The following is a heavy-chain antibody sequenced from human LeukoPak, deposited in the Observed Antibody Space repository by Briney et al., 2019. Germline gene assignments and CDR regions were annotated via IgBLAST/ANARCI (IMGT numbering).Heavy chain of an antibody. CDR1: GYTFTGYY. D-gene: IGHD1-7*01. J-gene: IGHJ6*03. CDR2: ISAYNGNT. CDR3: ARDSLLGGTGTTLNYYYYMDV. V-gene: IGHV1-18*04. Sequence: GASVKVSCKASGYTFTGYYMHWVRQAPGQGLEWMGWISAYNGNTNYAQKLQGRVTMTTDTSTSTAYMELRSLRSDDTAVYYCARDSLLGGTGTTLNYYYYMDVWGKGTTVTVSS.